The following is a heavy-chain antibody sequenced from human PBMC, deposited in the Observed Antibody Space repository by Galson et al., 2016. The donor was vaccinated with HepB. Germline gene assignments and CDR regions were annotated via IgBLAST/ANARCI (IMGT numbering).Heavy chain of an antibody. CDR1: GFTFRNHQ. J-gene: IGHJ5*02. V-gene: IGHV3-74*01. CDR3: ARDLSGPDR. CDR2: IEGDGTRP. Sequence: SLRLSCAVSGFTFRNHQMHWIRQVPGKGLMWVARIEGDGTRPIYAASVKGRFIISSDSAENTVYLQMNRLRAEDTALYYCARDLSGPDRWGQGTLVTVSP.